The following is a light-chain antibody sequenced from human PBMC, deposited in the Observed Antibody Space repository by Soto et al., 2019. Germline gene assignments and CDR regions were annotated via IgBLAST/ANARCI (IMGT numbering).Light chain of an antibody. V-gene: IGLV1-40*01. Sequence: QSVLTQPPSVSGAPGQRVTISCTGSRSNIGAGYDVHWYQQLPGTAPKLLIYGTNNRPSGVPDRFSGSKSGMSASLAITGLQAADEADYYCSSYTSSSTVFGGGTKVTVL. CDR3: SSYTSSSTV. CDR1: RSNIGAGYD. CDR2: GTN. J-gene: IGLJ3*02.